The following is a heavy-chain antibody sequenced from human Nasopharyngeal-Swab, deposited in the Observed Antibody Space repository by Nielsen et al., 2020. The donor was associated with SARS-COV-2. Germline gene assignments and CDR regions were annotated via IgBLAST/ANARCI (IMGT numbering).Heavy chain of an antibody. D-gene: IGHD3-10*01. Sequence: TLSLTCTVYSGSIGSGGNYWSWLRENPWKGLEWFGYIDSSGTTYNNPSLKSRVTISVDTSKNQFSLKLSSVTAADTAVYYCARDRRAQSGRGFVEPWNYYGMDVWGQGTTVTVSS. CDR3: ARDRRAQSGRGFVEPWNYYGMDV. V-gene: IGHV4-31*03. CDR1: SGSIGSGGNY. J-gene: IGHJ6*02. CDR2: IDSSGTT.